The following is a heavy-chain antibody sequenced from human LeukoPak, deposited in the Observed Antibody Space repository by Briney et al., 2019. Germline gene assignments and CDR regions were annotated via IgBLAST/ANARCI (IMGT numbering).Heavy chain of an antibody. D-gene: IGHD1-26*01. Sequence: GGSLRLSCAASGFTFSTYSMNWVRQAPGKGLEWVSYISSSSSTIYYADSVKGRFTISRDNSMYTLYLQMNSLRAEDTAVYYCAKADSGTYYGLGDYFDYWGQGTLVTVSS. CDR1: GFTFSTYS. CDR3: AKADSGTYYGLGDYFDY. J-gene: IGHJ4*02. CDR2: ISSSSSTI. V-gene: IGHV3-48*01.